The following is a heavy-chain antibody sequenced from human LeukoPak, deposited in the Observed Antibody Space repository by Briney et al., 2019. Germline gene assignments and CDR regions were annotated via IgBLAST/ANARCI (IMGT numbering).Heavy chain of an antibody. V-gene: IGHV6-1*01. CDR2: TYYRSKWYT. J-gene: IGHJ3*02. Sequence: SQTLSLTCAISGDSVSNNNAAWNWIRQSPSRGLEWLGRTYYRSKWYTDYAVSVSSRITINPDASKNQFSLQLNSVTPEDTAVYYCAISSLRGSDAFDIWGQGTMVTVSS. CDR3: AISSLRGSDAFDI. D-gene: IGHD3-16*01. CDR1: GDSVSNNNAA.